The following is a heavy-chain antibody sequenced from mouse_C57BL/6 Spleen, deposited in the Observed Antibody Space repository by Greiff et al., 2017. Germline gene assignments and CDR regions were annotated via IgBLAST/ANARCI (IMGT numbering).Heavy chain of an antibody. J-gene: IGHJ2*01. CDR2: IYPRSGNT. D-gene: IGHD4-1*01. Sequence: QVQLQQSGAELARPGASVKLSCKASGYTFTSYGISWVKQRTGPGLEWIGEIYPRSGNTYYNEKFKGKATLTADKSSSTAYMELRSLTSEDSAVYFCARSDWDVYYFDYWGQGTTLTVSS. V-gene: IGHV1-81*01. CDR1: GYTFTSYG. CDR3: ARSDWDVYYFDY.